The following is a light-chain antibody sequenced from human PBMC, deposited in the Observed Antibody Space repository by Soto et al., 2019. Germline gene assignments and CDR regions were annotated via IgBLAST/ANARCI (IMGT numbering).Light chain of an antibody. V-gene: IGKV1-5*03. CDR1: QSIDSW. J-gene: IGKJ1*01. Sequence: DIQMTQSPSTLSASVGDRVTITCRASQSIDSWLAWHQQKPGQAPKVLIYKASSLESGVPSRFSSSGSGTEFTLTISSLQPDDIEIYYCQQYKGRWTVGQGTKVEIK. CDR2: KAS. CDR3: QQYKGRWT.